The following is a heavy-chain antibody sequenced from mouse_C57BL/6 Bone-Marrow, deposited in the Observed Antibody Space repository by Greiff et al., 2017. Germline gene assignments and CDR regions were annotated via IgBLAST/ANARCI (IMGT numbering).Heavy chain of an antibody. D-gene: IGHD2-5*01. CDR2: IDPENGDT. CDR3: TTNYSNYSYFDY. J-gene: IGHJ2*01. Sequence: EVQLQQSGAELVRPGASVKLSCTASGFNIKDDYMHWVKQRPEQGLEWIGWIDPENGDTEDASKFQGKATITADTSSNTAYLQLSSLTSEDTAVYYCTTNYSNYSYFDYWGQGTTLTVSS. CDR1: GFNIKDDY. V-gene: IGHV14-4*01.